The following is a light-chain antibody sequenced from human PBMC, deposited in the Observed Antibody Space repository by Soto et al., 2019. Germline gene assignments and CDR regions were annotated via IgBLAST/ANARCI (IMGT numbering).Light chain of an antibody. Sequence: QSVLTQPPSASVTPGQRVTISCSGSNSNIGSNTVNWYQQLPGTAPKLLIYSNNQRPSGVPDRFSGSRSGTSASLAISGLQSEDEADYYCAAWDDSLNGVVFGGGTKLTVL. V-gene: IGLV1-44*01. CDR1: NSNIGSNT. J-gene: IGLJ2*01. CDR3: AAWDDSLNGVV. CDR2: SNN.